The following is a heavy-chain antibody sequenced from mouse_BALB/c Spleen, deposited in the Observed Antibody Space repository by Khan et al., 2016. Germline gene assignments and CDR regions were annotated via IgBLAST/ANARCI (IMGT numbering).Heavy chain of an antibody. CDR1: GYTFTNYG. CDR2: INTYTGEP. CDR3: ARTTVPYYFDY. V-gene: IGHV9-3-1*01. Sequence: QIQLVQSGPELKKPGETVKISCKASGYTFTNYGMNWVKQAPGKGLKWMDWINTYTGEPTYADDFKGRFAFSLETSASTAYLQINNLKNEDTATYFCARTTVPYYFDYWGQGTTLTVSS. J-gene: IGHJ2*01. D-gene: IGHD1-1*01.